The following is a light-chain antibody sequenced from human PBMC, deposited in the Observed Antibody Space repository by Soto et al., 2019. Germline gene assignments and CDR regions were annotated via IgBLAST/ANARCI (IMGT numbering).Light chain of an antibody. J-gene: IGLJ3*02. CDR3: CTSAGGSHRV. CDR1: SRDVGAHTY. Sequence: QSALTQPPSASGSPGQSVTISCTGTSRDVGAHTYVSWYQHHPGKAPKLIIYEVNKRPSGVPDRFSGSKSGNTASLTVSGLQAEDEAAVYFCTSAGGSHRVFGVGTKLTDL. CDR2: EVN. V-gene: IGLV2-8*01.